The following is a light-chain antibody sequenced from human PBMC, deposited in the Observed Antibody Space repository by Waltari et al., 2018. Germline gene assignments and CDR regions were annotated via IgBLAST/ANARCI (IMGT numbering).Light chain of an antibody. CDR1: QSIGSW. CDR3: QRYNSYPIT. J-gene: IGKJ3*01. Sequence: DIQMTQSPSTLSASVGDRVTITCRASQSIGSWLAWYQQKPGKAPKLLIYAATSLESGVPSRFSASGSGTEFTLTISSLQPDDFATYYCQRYNSYPITFGPGTKVDI. CDR2: AAT. V-gene: IGKV1-5*03.